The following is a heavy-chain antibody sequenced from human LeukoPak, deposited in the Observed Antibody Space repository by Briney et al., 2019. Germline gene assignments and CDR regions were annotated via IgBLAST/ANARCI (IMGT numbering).Heavy chain of an antibody. J-gene: IGHJ5*02. CDR1: GYTFTRHY. CDR2: INPNSGDT. D-gene: IGHD2-2*01. Sequence: ASVKVSCKASGYTFTRHYFHWVRQAPGQGLEWMGWINPNSGDTNFAQKFQGRVTMTRATSISTAYMELSRLRSDDTAVYYCAREGDFSSSTNPQSISAGWFDPWGQGTLVTVSS. CDR3: AREGDFSSSTNPQSISAGWFDP. V-gene: IGHV1-2*02.